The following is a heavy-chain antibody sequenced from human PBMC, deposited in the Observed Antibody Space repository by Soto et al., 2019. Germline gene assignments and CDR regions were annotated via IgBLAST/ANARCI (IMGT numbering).Heavy chain of an antibody. CDR2: ISSSSSYI. CDR3: ARELFSYDYYYYGMDV. J-gene: IGHJ6*02. D-gene: IGHD2-21*01. Sequence: EVQLVESGGGLVKPGGSLRLSCAGSGFTFSSYSMNWVRQAPGKGLEWVSSISSSSSYIYYADSVKGRFTISRDNAKNSLYLQMNSLRAEDTAVYYCARELFSYDYYYYGMDVWGQGTTVTVSS. V-gene: IGHV3-21*01. CDR1: GFTFSSYS.